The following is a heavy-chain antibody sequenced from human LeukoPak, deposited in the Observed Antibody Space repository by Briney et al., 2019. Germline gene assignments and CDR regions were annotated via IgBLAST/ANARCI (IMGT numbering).Heavy chain of an antibody. Sequence: SETLSLTCTVSGGSINNYYWSWIRQPPGKGLEWIAYINYSGSTNYNPSLKSRVTISVDTSKNQFSLKLSSVTAADTAVYFCARDHGSSNWFYYWGQGILVTVSS. V-gene: IGHV4-59*01. CDR2: INYSGST. J-gene: IGHJ5*01. CDR1: GGSINNYY. D-gene: IGHD6-13*01. CDR3: ARDHGSSNWFYY.